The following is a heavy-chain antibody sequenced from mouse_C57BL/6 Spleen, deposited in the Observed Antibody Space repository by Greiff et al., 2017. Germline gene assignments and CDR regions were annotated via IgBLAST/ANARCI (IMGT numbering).Heavy chain of an antibody. Sequence: VQLQQSGPELVKPGASVKISCKASGYSFTSYYIHWVKQRPGQGLEWIGWIYPGSGNTKYNEKFKGKAPLTADTSSSTAYMQLSSLTSEDSAVYYWARSGGYDDAWFAYWGQGTLVTVSA. CDR1: GYSFTSYY. CDR2: IYPGSGNT. D-gene: IGHD2-2*01. V-gene: IGHV1-66*01. J-gene: IGHJ3*01. CDR3: ARSGGYDDAWFAY.